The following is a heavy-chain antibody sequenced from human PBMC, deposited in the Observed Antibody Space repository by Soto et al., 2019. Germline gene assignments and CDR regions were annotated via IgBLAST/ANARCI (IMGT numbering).Heavy chain of an antibody. J-gene: IGHJ4*02. CDR3: ARDLTFGGVELVVLVYFDY. CDR2: ISSSSSTL. V-gene: IGHV3-48*01. Sequence: EVQLVESGGGLVQPGGSLRLSCAASGFTFSSYSMNWVRQAPGKGLEWVSYISSSSSTLYYADSVKGRFSISRDNAKNSLYLQMNSLRAEDRAVYYCARDLTFGGVELVVLVYFDYGGQGTLVTVSS. D-gene: IGHD3-16*01. CDR1: GFTFSSYS.